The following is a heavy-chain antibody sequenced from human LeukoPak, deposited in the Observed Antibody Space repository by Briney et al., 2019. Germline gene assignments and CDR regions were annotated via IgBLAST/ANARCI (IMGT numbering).Heavy chain of an antibody. CDR3: ARESIVENYMDV. V-gene: IGHV4-39*07. Sequence: SETLSLTCTVSGGSISSSSYYWGWIRQPPGKGLEWIGRIYTSGSTNYNPSLKSQVTISVDTSKNQFSLKLSSVTAADTAVYYCARESIVENYMDVWGKGTTVTVSS. CDR1: GGSISSSSYY. CDR2: IYTSGST. J-gene: IGHJ6*03. D-gene: IGHD3-16*02.